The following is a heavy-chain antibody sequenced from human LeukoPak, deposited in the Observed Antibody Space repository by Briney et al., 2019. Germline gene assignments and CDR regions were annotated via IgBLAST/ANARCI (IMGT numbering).Heavy chain of an antibody. J-gene: IGHJ6*02. V-gene: IGHV1-18*01. D-gene: IGHD4-17*01. Sequence: GASVKVSCKASGYTFTSYGISWVRQAPGQGLEWMGWISAYNGNTNYAQKLQGRVTITRDTSASTAYMELSSLRSEDTAVYYCATSNDYGDYYYYYGMDVWGQGTTVTVSS. CDR1: GYTFTSYG. CDR2: ISAYNGNT. CDR3: ATSNDYGDYYYYYGMDV.